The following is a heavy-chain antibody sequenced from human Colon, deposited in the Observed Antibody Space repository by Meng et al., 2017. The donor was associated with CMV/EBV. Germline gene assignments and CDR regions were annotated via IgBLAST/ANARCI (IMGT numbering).Heavy chain of an antibody. CDR2: IYWDDDK. V-gene: IGHV2-5*02. CDR3: SRRRTSIPFDY. D-gene: IGHD2-21*01. CDR1: GFSLDSHGVG. J-gene: IGHJ4*02. Sequence: QIPLKESGPTLVKPTQTLTLTCTFSGFSLDSHGVGVGWIRQPPGKAPEWVALIYWDDDKRYSPSLENRLTITKDTSKNQVVLTMTDMGPMDTATYFCSRRRTSIPFDYWGQGILVTVSS.